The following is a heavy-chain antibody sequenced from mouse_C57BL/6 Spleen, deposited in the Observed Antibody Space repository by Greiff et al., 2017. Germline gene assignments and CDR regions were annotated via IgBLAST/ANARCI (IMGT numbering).Heavy chain of an antibody. V-gene: IGHV5-6*01. J-gene: IGHJ2*01. CDR1: GFTFSSYG. Sequence: EVMLVESGGDLVQPGGSLKLSCAASGFTFSSYGMSWVRQTPDKRLEWVATISSGGSYTYYPDSVKGRFTISRDNAKNTLYLQMSSLKSEDTAMYYCARPDGSIHYFDYWGQGTTLTVSS. CDR3: ARPDGSIHYFDY. CDR2: ISSGGSYT. D-gene: IGHD1-1*01.